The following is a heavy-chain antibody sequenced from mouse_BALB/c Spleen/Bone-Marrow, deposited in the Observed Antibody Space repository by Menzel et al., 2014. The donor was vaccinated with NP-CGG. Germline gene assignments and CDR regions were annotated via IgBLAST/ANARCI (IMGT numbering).Heavy chain of an antibody. Sequence: VQLQQSGPGLVKPSQSLSLTCSVTGYSITSGYYWNWIRQFPGNKLEWMGYISYDGSNNYNPSLKNRISITRDTSKNQFFLKLNSVTTKDTATYYCARLDGFAYWGQGTLVTVSA. CDR2: ISYDGSN. CDR1: GYSITSGYY. V-gene: IGHV3-6*02. CDR3: ARLDGFAY. J-gene: IGHJ3*01.